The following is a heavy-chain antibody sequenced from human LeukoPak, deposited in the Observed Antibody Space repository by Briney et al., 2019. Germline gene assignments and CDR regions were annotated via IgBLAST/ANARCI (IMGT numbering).Heavy chain of an antibody. J-gene: IGHJ4*02. D-gene: IGHD3-16*02. CDR2: ISGSGGST. Sequence: GGSLRLSCAASGFTFSSYAMSWVRQAPGKGLEWVSAISGSGGSTYYADSVKGRFTISRDNSKNTLYLQMNSLRAEDTAVYYCAKGGTRGRFTFGGVIDAVDYWGQGTLVTVSS. V-gene: IGHV3-23*01. CDR3: AKGGTRGRFTFGGVIDAVDY. CDR1: GFTFSSYA.